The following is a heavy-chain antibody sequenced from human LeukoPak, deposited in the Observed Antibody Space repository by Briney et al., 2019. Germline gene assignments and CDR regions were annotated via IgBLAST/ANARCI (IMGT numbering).Heavy chain of an antibody. J-gene: IGHJ4*02. CDR3: ARDSYSSGWSPGDFDY. CDR2: IYTSGST. CDR1: GGSISSYY. D-gene: IGHD6-19*01. V-gene: IGHV4-4*07. Sequence: SETLSLTCTVSGGSISSYYWSWIRQPAGKGLEWIGRIYTSGSTNYNPSLKSRVTISVDKSKNQFSLKLSSVTAADTAVYYCARDSYSSGWSPGDFDYWGQGPLVTVSS.